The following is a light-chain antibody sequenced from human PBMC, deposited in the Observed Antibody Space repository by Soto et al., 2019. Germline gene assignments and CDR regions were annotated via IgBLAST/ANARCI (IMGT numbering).Light chain of an antibody. V-gene: IGKV3-11*01. CDR3: QQRSSWPLT. CDR1: LGVSRF. CDR2: DAS. J-gene: IGKJ4*01. Sequence: EIVLTQFPATLSLSPGERAALSCRASLGVSRFLAWYQQKPGQAPRLLIYDASNRATGIPARFSGSGSGTDFTLAINSLEPVDFAVYYCQQRSSWPLTFGGGTKVEIK.